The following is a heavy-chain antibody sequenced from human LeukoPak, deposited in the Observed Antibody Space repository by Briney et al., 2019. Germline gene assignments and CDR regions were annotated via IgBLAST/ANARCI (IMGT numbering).Heavy chain of an antibody. CDR3: ARIRSRPNYYDGTDV. CDR2: INHSGST. CDR1: GGSISSYY. D-gene: IGHD1-14*01. Sequence: SETLSLTCTVSGGSISSYYWSWIRQPPGKGLEWIGEINHSGSTNYNPSLKSRVTISMDMSKNQISLKLSSVNAADTAVYYCARIRSRPNYYDGTDVWGQGTTVTVSS. J-gene: IGHJ6*02. V-gene: IGHV4-34*01.